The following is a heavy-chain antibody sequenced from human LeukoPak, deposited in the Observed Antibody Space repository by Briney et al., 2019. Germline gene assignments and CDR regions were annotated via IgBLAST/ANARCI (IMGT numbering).Heavy chain of an antibody. J-gene: IGHJ4*02. CDR3: ARDQGRYSSSWYLDY. V-gene: IGHV3-53*01. D-gene: IGHD6-13*01. CDR1: GFTFSDYY. Sequence: GGSLRLSCAASGFTFSDYYMSWVRQAPGKGLEWVSVIYSGGSTYYADSVKGRFTISRDNSKNTLYLQMNSLRAEDTAVYYCARDQGRYSSSWYLDYWGQGTLVTVSS. CDR2: IYSGGST.